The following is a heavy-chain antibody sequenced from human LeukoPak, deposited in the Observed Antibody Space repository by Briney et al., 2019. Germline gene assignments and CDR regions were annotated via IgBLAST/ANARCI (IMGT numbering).Heavy chain of an antibody. V-gene: IGHV5-51*01. J-gene: IGHJ4*02. CDR3: VRGPPSSDILTGYAPKYFDY. CDR1: EYRFSSFW. Sequence: GESLKISCKGSEYRFSSFWIGWVRQMPGKGLEWVGIRYPGDSDTRYSPSFRGQVTISADKSISTAYLQWSSLKASDTAMYYCVRGPPSSDILTGYAPKYFDYWGQGTLVTVS. D-gene: IGHD3-9*01. CDR2: RYPGDSDT.